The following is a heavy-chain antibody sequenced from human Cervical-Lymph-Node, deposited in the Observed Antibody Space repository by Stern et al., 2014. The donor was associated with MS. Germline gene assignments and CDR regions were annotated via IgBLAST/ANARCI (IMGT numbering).Heavy chain of an antibody. J-gene: IGHJ4*01. D-gene: IGHD2-21*01. CDR1: GYRFSSYW. V-gene: IGHV5-51*01. CDR3: ARHRGGGDSFDF. Sequence: EVQLVQSGAEVRKPGESLNISCKGSGYRFSSYWVGWVRQMPGKGLEWMGIIFPGDSDPRYSPSFQGQVTISADKSTNTAYLRWSSLKASDTAMYYCARHRGGGDSFDFWGHGTLVTVSS. CDR2: IFPGDSDP.